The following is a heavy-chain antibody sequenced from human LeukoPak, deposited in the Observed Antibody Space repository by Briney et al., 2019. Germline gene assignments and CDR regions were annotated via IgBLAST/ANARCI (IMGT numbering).Heavy chain of an antibody. J-gene: IGHJ4*02. CDR3: AKNSSYNWQYFFDY. CDR2: IDGGGGPT. V-gene: IGHV3-23*01. D-gene: IGHD1-1*01. CDR1: GFTFRNYA. Sequence: GGSLRLSCAASGFTFRNYAMSWVRQAPGKGLEWVSVIDGGGGPTYYADSVKGRFTISRDNSKNTLYLQMNSLRAEDVAVYSCAKNSSYNWQYFFDYWGQGTLVTVSS.